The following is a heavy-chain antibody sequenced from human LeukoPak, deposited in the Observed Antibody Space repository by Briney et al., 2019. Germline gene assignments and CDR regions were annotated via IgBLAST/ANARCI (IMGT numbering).Heavy chain of an antibody. Sequence: GESLKISCKGSGYSFTSYWIGWVRQMPGKGLEWMGIIYPGDSDTRYSPSFQGQVTISADKSISTAYLQWSSLKASDTAMYYCARPDGGNHNPDAFDIWGQGTMVTVSS. V-gene: IGHV5-51*01. CDR1: GYSFTSYW. CDR2: IYPGDSDT. D-gene: IGHD4-23*01. J-gene: IGHJ3*02. CDR3: ARPDGGNHNPDAFDI.